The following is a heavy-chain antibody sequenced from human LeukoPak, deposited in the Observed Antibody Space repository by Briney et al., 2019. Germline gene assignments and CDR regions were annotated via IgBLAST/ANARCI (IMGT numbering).Heavy chain of an antibody. D-gene: IGHD3-22*01. CDR2: INHSGST. V-gene: IGHV4-34*01. CDR3: ARDHDSSAYFQH. Sequence: SETLSLTCAVYGGSFSGYYWSWIRQPPGKGLEWIGEINHSGSTNYNPSLKSRVTISVDTSKNQFSLKLSSVTAADTAVYYCARDHDSSAYFQHWGQGTLVTVSS. CDR1: GGSFSGYY. J-gene: IGHJ1*01.